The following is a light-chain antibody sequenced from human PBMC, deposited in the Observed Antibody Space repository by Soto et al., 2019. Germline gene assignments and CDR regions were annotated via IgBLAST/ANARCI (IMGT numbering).Light chain of an antibody. CDR2: KAS. CDR3: QQYENLPN. J-gene: IGKJ5*01. CDR1: QSISSW. Sequence: DIQMTQSPSTLSASVGDRVTITCRASQSISSWLAWYQQKPGKAPKLLIYKASSLESGVPSRFSGSGSGTEFTLTISSLQPEDIATYYCQQYENLPNFGQGTRLEIK. V-gene: IGKV1-5*03.